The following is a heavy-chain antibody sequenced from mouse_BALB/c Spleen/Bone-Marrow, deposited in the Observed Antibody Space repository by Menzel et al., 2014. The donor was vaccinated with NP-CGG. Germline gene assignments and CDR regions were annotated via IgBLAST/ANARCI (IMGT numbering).Heavy chain of an antibody. J-gene: IGHJ3*01. CDR1: GFNIKDTH. V-gene: IGHV14-3*02. Sequence: VQLKESGAELVKPGASVKLSCTPSGFNIKDTHMHWVKQRPEQGLEWIGRIDPANGNTKYDPNFQGKATITADTSSNPACLQLSSLTSEDPAVYYCAKDYANTAWFASWGQGTLVTVS. D-gene: IGHD1-1*01. CDR2: IDPANGNT. CDR3: AKDYANTAWFAS.